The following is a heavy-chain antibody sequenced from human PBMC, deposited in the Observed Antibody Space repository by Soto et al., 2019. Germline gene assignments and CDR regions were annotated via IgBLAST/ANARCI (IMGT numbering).Heavy chain of an antibody. D-gene: IGHD3-22*01. V-gene: IGHV3-7*01. CDR1: GFTVSSYW. Sequence: GGALRLSCAASGFTVSSYWMSWVRQAPGKGLEWVANIKQDGSEKYYVDSVKGRFTISRDNAKNSLYLQMNSLRAEDTAVYYCARALGYYYYIIGYFVFDYWVHGTLVTVSS. CDR3: ARALGYYYYIIGYFVFDY. J-gene: IGHJ4*01. CDR2: IKQDGSEK.